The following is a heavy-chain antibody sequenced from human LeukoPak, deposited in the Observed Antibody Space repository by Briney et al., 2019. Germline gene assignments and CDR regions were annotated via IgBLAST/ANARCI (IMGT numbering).Heavy chain of an antibody. CDR1: GFTFSSYD. CDR3: ARGTFTMVRGVILVDAFYI. J-gene: IGHJ3*02. Sequence: GGSLRLSCAASGFTFSSYDMHWVRQATGKGLEWVSAIGTAGDTYYPGSVKGRFTISRENAKNSLYLQMNSLRAGDTAVYYCARGTFTMVRGVILVDAFYILGQGTMVTVSS. D-gene: IGHD3-10*01. CDR2: IGTAGDT. V-gene: IGHV3-13*01.